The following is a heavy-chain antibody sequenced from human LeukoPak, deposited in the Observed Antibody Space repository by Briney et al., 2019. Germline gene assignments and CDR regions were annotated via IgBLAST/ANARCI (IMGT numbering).Heavy chain of an antibody. CDR1: GDSISGYY. Sequence: SETLSLTCTVSGDSISGYYWNWIRQPPGKGLEWIGFIHYSGLTVYSPSLQSRVTMSVDTSRNQFSLDLSSVTAADTALYYCARDPPEDEWNSLDSWGQGILVTVSS. CDR2: IHYSGLT. J-gene: IGHJ4*02. CDR3: ARDPPEDEWNSLDS. D-gene: IGHD1-7*01. V-gene: IGHV4-59*01.